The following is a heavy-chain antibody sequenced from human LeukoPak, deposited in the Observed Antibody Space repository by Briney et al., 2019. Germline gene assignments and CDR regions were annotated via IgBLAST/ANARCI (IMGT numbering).Heavy chain of an antibody. CDR2: ISGSGGSGSGGST. CDR1: GFTFSNYA. Sequence: GGSLRLSCAASGFTFSNYAMSWVRQAPGKVLEWVSGISGSGGSGSGGSTYYANSVKGRFTISRDNSKNTLYLQMNSLKTEDTAVYYCTRDQTPYYWGQGTLVTVSS. J-gene: IGHJ4*02. V-gene: IGHV3-23*01. CDR3: TRDQTPYY.